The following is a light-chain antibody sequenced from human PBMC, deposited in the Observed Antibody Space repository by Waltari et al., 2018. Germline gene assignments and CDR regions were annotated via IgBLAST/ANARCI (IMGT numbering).Light chain of an antibody. CDR3: QQSFSSPWT. J-gene: IGKJ1*01. CDR2: GPS. V-gene: IGKV1-39*01. CDR1: QNIRTY. Sequence: DIQMTQSPSSLSASIGDTITVTCRASQNIRTYLNWYQQKPAKAPKLLIFGPSTLPRGVPSSFSGSASGTEFTLTVTNLQPDDFATYFCQQSFSSPWTFGQGTTV.